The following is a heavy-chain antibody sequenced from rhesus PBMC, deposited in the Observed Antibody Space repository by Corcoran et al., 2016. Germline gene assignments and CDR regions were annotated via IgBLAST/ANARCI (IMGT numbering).Heavy chain of an antibody. CDR3: ARDTDYNIWTGYYTS. V-gene: IGHV4-173*01. CDR2: ISGRGGST. CDR1: GGSISSNY. D-gene: IGHD3-3*01. J-gene: IGHJ4*01. Sequence: QLQLQESGPGLVKPSETLSLTCAVSGGSISSNYWSWIRQPPGKGLEWIGRISGRGGSTDYNPSLKSRVTISTDTSKNQFSLKLSSVTAADTAVYYCARDTDYNIWTGYYTSWGQGVLVTVSS.